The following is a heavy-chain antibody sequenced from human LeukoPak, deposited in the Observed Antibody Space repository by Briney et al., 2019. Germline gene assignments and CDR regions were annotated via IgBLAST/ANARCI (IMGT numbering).Heavy chain of an antibody. D-gene: IGHD1-26*01. CDR2: ISYDGSNK. V-gene: IGHV3-30-3*01. CDR1: GFTFSSYA. J-gene: IGHJ4*02. CDR3: ARDRGGRVGAIQN. Sequence: GGSLRLSCAASGFTFSSYAMHWVRQAPGKGLEWVAVISYDGSNKYYADSVKGRFTISRDNSKNTLYLQMNSLRAEDTAVYYCARDRGGRVGAIQNWGQGTLVTVSS.